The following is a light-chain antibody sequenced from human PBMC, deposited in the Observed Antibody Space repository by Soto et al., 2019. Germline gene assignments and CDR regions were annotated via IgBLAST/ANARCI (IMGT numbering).Light chain of an antibody. Sequence: AIQMTQSPSSLSASVGDRVTITCRASQGIGTELGWYQLKPGKAPKLRVYAASTLQSGVLPRFSGSGSGTDFTLTISSLQPDYFATYYCLQDFSYPRTFGQGTKVEIK. J-gene: IGKJ1*01. V-gene: IGKV1-6*02. CDR3: LQDFSYPRT. CDR1: QGIGTE. CDR2: AAS.